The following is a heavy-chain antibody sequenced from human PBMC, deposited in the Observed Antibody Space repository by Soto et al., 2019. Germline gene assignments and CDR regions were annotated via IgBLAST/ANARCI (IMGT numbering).Heavy chain of an antibody. CDR3: ARALGTEQWLVVEAFDI. Sequence: QVQLVQSGAEVKKPGSSVKVSCKASGGNFSSYAISWGRQAPGQGLEWMGGIIPIFGTANYAQKFQGRVTITADESTSTAYMELSSLRSEDTALYYCARALGTEQWLVVEAFDIWGQGTMVTVSS. CDR2: IIPIFGTA. CDR1: GGNFSSYA. D-gene: IGHD6-19*01. J-gene: IGHJ3*02. V-gene: IGHV1-69*01.